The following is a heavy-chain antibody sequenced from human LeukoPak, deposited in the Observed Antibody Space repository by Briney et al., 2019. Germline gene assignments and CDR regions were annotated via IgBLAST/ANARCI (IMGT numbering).Heavy chain of an antibody. V-gene: IGHV1-46*01. D-gene: IGHD3-10*01. Sequence: ASVKVSCKASGYSFSSYYMHWVRQAPGQGLERMGLIIPTSGDTRFAQKFQGRVTLTRDTSSSTVYMEVSGLRSEDTAIYYCARAGSWSSIGGCGYWGQGTLVTVSS. CDR2: IIPTSGDT. J-gene: IGHJ4*02. CDR3: ARAGSWSSIGGCGY. CDR1: GYSFSSYY.